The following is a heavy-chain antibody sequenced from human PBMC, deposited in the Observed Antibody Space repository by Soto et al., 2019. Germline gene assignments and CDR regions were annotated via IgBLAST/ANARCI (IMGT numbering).Heavy chain of an antibody. D-gene: IGHD3-3*01. CDR2: INHSGST. CDR1: GGSFSGYY. CDR3: ATNYYDFWSGYYTGESLYYMDV. V-gene: IGHV4-34*01. Sequence: QVQLQQWGAGLLKPSETLSLTCAVYGGSFSGYYWNWIRQPPGKGLEWIGEINHSGSTNYNPSLKSRVTISVDTSKNQFSLKLSSVTAADTAVYYCATNYYDFWSGYYTGESLYYMDVWGKGTTVTVSS. J-gene: IGHJ6*03.